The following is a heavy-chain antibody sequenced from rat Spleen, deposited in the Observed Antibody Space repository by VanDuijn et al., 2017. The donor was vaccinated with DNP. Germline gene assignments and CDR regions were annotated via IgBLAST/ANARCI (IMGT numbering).Heavy chain of an antibody. CDR3: AKGPHYGGWSDYFDY. V-gene: IGHV4-2*01. Sequence: EVKLVESGGGLVQPGSSLKLSCAASGFNFNDYWMGWVRQAPGKGLEWIGQINKDSSTINYNPSLKEKITISRDNAQNTLYLQMSKLGSEDTAVYYCAKGPHYGGWSDYFDYWGQGVMVTVSS. J-gene: IGHJ2*01. CDR2: INKDSSTI. CDR1: GFNFNDYW. D-gene: IGHD1-11*01.